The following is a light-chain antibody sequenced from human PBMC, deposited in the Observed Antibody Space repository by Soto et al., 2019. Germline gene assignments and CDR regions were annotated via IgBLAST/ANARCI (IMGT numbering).Light chain of an antibody. CDR2: DAY. CDR3: QQRRIWPPLT. CDR1: QSVDIY. V-gene: IGKV3-11*01. J-gene: IGKJ4*01. Sequence: EVVLTQSPATLSLSPGESATLSCRASQSVDIYLAWYQQKPGQAPRLLTYDAYNRATGIPARFSGSGSGTDFTLTISSLEPEDFAVYYCQQRRIWPPLTFGGGTKVEIK.